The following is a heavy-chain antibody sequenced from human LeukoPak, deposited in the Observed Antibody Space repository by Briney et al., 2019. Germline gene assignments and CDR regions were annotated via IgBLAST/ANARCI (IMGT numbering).Heavy chain of an antibody. CDR3: ARDLTSTSWEGFDP. J-gene: IGHJ5*02. Sequence: GGSLRLSCAASGFTFSNYAMSWVRQAPGKGLEWVSAISGSGGSTYYADSVKGRFTISRDNAKNSLYLQMNSLRTEDTAVYYCARDLTSTSWEGFDPWGQGTLVTASS. CDR1: GFTFSNYA. V-gene: IGHV3-23*01. CDR2: ISGSGGST. D-gene: IGHD2-2*01.